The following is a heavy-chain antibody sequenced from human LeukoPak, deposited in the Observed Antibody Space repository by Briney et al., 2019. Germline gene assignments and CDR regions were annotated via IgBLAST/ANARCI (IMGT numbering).Heavy chain of an antibody. V-gene: IGHV1-2*02. CDR3: ARVMTTVTKFDS. CDR1: GYNFKGYY. D-gene: IGHD4-17*01. J-gene: IGHJ4*02. Sequence: ASVKVSCKASGYNFKGYYMHCVRPAPGQGGEWMGWVNPNNGVTDYAQKFHGRVTLTSDTSITTVYMVLDSLTSDDTAMYFCARVMTTVTKFDSWGQGTLVTVSS. CDR2: VNPNNGVT.